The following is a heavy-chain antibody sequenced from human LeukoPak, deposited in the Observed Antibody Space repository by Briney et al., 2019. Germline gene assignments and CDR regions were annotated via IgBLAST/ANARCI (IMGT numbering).Heavy chain of an antibody. J-gene: IGHJ4*02. CDR2: IYYSGST. CDR3: ARVIDTAMVTGDDYYFDY. CDR1: GGSISSYY. Sequence: PSETLSLTCTVSGGSISSYYWSWIRQPPGKGLEWFGYIYYSGSTNYNPSLKSRVTISVDTSKNQFSLKLSSVTVADTAVYYCARVIDTAMVTGDDYYFDYWGQGTLVTVSS. V-gene: IGHV4-59*01. D-gene: IGHD5-18*01.